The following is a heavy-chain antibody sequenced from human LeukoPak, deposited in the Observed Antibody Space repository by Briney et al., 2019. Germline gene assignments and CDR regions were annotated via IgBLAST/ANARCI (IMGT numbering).Heavy chain of an antibody. Sequence: GGSLRLSCAASGFTFSSYAMSWVRQAPGKGLEWVSSISSSSSYIYYADSVKGRFTISRDNAKNSLYLQMNSLRAEDTAVYYCATWGLVRDYYYGMDVWGQGTTVTVSS. V-gene: IGHV3-21*04. CDR1: GFTFSSYA. J-gene: IGHJ6*02. D-gene: IGHD3-10*01. CDR2: ISSSSSYI. CDR3: ATWGLVRDYYYGMDV.